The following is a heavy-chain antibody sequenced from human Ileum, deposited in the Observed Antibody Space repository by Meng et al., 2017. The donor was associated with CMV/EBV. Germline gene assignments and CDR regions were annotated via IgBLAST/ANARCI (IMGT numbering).Heavy chain of an antibody. D-gene: IGHD1-26*01. J-gene: IGHJ4*02. V-gene: IGHV3-11*01. CDR2: IGTGSNTM. CDR3: ARGGLMGAFDF. Sequence: SCAGGVFIFRHYYLGWIRRAPGKWLELLSYIGTGSNTMYFAGSVKGRFAMSRDNAKNLLFLQMNDLRGDDTALYYFARGGLMGAFDFWGQGALVTVSS. CDR1: VFIFRHYY.